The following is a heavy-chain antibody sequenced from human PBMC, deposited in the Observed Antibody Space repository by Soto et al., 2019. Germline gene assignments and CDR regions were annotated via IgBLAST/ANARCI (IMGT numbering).Heavy chain of an antibody. CDR1: GFTFSSYG. CDR3: ARGCRLDFGSGYYSPYYYYMDV. CDR2: IWYDGSNK. J-gene: IGHJ6*03. D-gene: IGHD3-3*01. V-gene: IGHV3-33*01. Sequence: PGGSLRLSCAASGFTFSSYGMHWVRQAPGKGLEWVAVIWYDGSNKYYADSVKGRFTISRDNSKNTLYLQMNSLRAEDTAVYYCARGCRLDFGSGYYSPYYYYMDVWGKGTTVTSP.